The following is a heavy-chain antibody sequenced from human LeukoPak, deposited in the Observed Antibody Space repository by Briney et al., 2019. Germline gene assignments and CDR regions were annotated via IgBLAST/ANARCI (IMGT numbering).Heavy chain of an antibody. V-gene: IGHV3-21*01. CDR1: GFTFSSYS. Sequence: GGSLRLSCAASGFTFSSYSMNWARQAPGKGLEWVSSISSSSSYIYYADSVKGRFTISRDNAKNSLYLQMNSLRAEDTAVYYCAREMATITDFDYWGQGTLVTVSS. CDR2: ISSSSSYI. CDR3: AREMATITDFDY. J-gene: IGHJ4*02. D-gene: IGHD5-24*01.